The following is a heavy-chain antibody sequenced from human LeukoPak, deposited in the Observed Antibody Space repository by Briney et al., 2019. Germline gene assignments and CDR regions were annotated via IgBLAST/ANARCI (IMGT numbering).Heavy chain of an antibody. CDR3: ARGWGHDSTDAFDI. CDR1: GYTLTELS. CDR2: INPSGGST. Sequence: ASVKVSCKVSGYTLTELSMHWVRQAPGQGLEWMGIINPSGGSTSYAQKFQGRVTMTRDTSTSTVYMELSSLRSEDTAVYYCARGWGHDSTDAFDIWGQGTMVTVSS. D-gene: IGHD3-16*01. J-gene: IGHJ3*02. V-gene: IGHV1-46*01.